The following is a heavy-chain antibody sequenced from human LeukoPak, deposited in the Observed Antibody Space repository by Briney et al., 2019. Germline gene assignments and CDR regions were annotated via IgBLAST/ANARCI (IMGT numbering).Heavy chain of an antibody. Sequence: PSETLSLTCAVYGGSFSGYYWSWIRQPPGKGLEWIGEINHSGSTNYNPSLKSRVTISVDTSKNQFSLKLSSVTAADTAVYYCARHHRSVMIVVATNLEWFDPWGQGTLVTVSS. J-gene: IGHJ5*02. CDR1: GGSFSGYY. D-gene: IGHD3-22*01. CDR2: INHSGST. CDR3: ARHHRSVMIVVATNLEWFDP. V-gene: IGHV4-34*01.